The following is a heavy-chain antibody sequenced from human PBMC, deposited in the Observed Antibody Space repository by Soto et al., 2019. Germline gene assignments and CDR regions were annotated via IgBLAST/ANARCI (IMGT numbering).Heavy chain of an antibody. CDR3: ARTWELIKFDY. Sequence: QLQLQESGSGLVKPSQTLSLTCAVSGGSIRGSSYSWSWIRQPPGKGLEWIGYIYDTGSTYYNPSHKSRVTISVDTSKNQFSLNVNSVTAADTAVYYCARTWELIKFDYWGQGTRVTVSS. J-gene: IGHJ4*02. CDR2: IYDTGST. CDR1: GGSIRGSSYS. D-gene: IGHD1-26*01. V-gene: IGHV4-30-2*01.